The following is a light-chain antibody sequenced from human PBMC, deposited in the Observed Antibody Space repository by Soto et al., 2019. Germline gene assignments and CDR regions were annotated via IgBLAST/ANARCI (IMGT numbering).Light chain of an antibody. J-gene: IGLJ3*02. Sequence: QAVVTQEPSLTVSPGGTVTLTCALTTGAVTSDYYPNWFQRKPGQALRTLIYRTSNKHSWTPARFSGSLLGGKAALTLSGVQPEDEAVYYCVLLYGGAWVFGGGTKLTVL. CDR2: RTS. CDR1: TGAVTSDYY. CDR3: VLLYGGAWV. V-gene: IGLV7-43*01.